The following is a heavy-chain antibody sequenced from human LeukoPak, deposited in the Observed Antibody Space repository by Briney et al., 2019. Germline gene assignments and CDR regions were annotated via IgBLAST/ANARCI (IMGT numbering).Heavy chain of an antibody. CDR3: TRQGGYCSSTSCYHFDY. CDR1: GFIFSGSA. CDR2: IRSKANSYAT. D-gene: IGHD2-2*01. V-gene: IGHV3-73*01. J-gene: IGHJ4*02. Sequence: GGSLRLSCAASGFIFSGSAMHWVRQASGKGLEWVGRIRSKANSYATAYAASVKGRFTISRDDSKNTAYLQMNSLKTEDTAVYYCTRQGGYCSSTSCYHFDYWGQGTLVTVSS.